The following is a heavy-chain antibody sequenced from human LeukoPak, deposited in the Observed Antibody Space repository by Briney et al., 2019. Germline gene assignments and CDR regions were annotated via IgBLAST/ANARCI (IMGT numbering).Heavy chain of an antibody. CDR3: ARDSRYTNAFDI. V-gene: IGHV3-21*01. CDR1: GFTFSSYS. J-gene: IGHJ3*02. D-gene: IGHD2-2*02. Sequence: GGSLRLSCAASGFTFSSYSMNWVRQAPGKGLEWVSSISSSSSYIYYADSVRGRFTISRDNAKNSLYLQMNSLRAEDTAVYYCARDSRYTNAFDIWGQGTMVTVSS. CDR2: ISSSSSYI.